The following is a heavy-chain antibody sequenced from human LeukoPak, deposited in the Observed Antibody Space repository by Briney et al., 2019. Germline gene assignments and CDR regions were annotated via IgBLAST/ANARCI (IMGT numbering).Heavy chain of an antibody. CDR3: ARGYSYGPNDAFDI. CDR1: GFTFSSYS. J-gene: IGHJ3*02. Sequence: GSLRLSCAASGFTFSSYSMNWVRQPPGKGLEWIGTISYSGNTYYNPSLKSRVTISLDTSKNHFSLKPSSVTAADTAVYYCARGYSYGPNDAFDIWGQGTMVTISS. V-gene: IGHV4-4*02. D-gene: IGHD5-18*01. CDR2: ISYSGNT.